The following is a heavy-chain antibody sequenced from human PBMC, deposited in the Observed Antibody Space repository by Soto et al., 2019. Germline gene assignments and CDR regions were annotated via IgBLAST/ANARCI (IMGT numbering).Heavy chain of an antibody. CDR2: IYWDDDK. V-gene: IGHV2-5*02. CDR1: GFSLSTSGVG. CDR3: AHIQRITVVTHFFDY. D-gene: IGHD2-21*02. Sequence: ASGPTLVNPTQTLTLTCTFSGFSLSTSGVGVGWIRQPPGKALEWLALIYWDDDKRYSPSLKSRLTITKDTSKNQVVLTMTNMDPVDTATYYFAHIQRITVVTHFFDYWGQGTLVTVSS. J-gene: IGHJ4*02.